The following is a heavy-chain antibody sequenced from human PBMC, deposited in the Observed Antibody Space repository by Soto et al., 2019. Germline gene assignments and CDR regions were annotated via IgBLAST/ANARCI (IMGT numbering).Heavy chain of an antibody. V-gene: IGHV4-59*01. D-gene: IGHD2-15*01. CDR1: GGSISSYY. CDR2: IYYSGST. Sequence: QVQLQESGPGLVKPSETLSLTCTVSGGSISSYYWSWIRQPPGKGLEWIGYIYYSGSTNYNPSLKKRVTQSGXTSTNQSSLKLNSVTAADTAVYYCARDGGKNWFDPWGQGTLVTVSS. J-gene: IGHJ5*02. CDR3: ARDGGKNWFDP.